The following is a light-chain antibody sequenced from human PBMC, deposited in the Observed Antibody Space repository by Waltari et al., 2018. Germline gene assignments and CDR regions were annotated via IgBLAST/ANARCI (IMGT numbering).Light chain of an antibody. CDR3: QKYYSTPWT. J-gene: IGKJ1*01. V-gene: IGKV4-1*01. CDR1: QSVLYSSNNKNY. Sequence: DIVMTQSPDSLAVSLGERATINCKSSQSVLYSSNNKNYLAWYQQKPGQPPKLLIYGASTRESGVRDRFSGRGSGTDLTLTISSLQAEDVAVDYCQKYYSTPWTFGQGTKVEIK. CDR2: GAS.